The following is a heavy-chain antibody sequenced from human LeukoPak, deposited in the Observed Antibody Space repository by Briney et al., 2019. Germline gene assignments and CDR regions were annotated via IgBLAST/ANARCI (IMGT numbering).Heavy chain of an antibody. D-gene: IGHD6-13*01. CDR1: GYSISSGYY. J-gene: IGHJ4*02. Sequence: SETLSLTCTVSGYSISSGYYWSWIRQPPGKGLEWIGYIYYSGSTNYNPSLKSRVTISVDTSKNQFSLKLSSVTAADTAVYYCARGAYSSSWYGVWVLDYWGQGTLVTVSS. CDR2: IYYSGST. CDR3: ARGAYSSSWYGVWVLDY. V-gene: IGHV4-61*01.